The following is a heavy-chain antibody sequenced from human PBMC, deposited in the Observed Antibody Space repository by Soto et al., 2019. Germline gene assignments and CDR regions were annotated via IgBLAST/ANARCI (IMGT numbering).Heavy chain of an antibody. CDR1: GGTFSSYA. Sequence: QVQLVQSGAEVKKPGSSVKVSCKASGGTFSSYAISWVRQAPGQGLEWMGGIIPIFGTANYAQKFQGRVKITADESTSTAYMERCSLRSEDTAVYHRAPWYGDSRYSYGTGVWGQGTTVAV. D-gene: IGHD4-17*01. J-gene: IGHJ6*02. CDR3: APWYGDSRYSYGTGV. V-gene: IGHV1-69*12. CDR2: IIPIFGTA.